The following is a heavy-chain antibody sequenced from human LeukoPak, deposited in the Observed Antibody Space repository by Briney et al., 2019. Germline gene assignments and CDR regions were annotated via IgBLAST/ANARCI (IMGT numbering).Heavy chain of an antibody. CDR2: INPGNGNT. D-gene: IGHD2-21*01. V-gene: IGHV1-3*01. CDR3: ARGGPLLSVARGLRNAFDI. CDR1: GYTFTSFA. J-gene: IGHJ3*02. Sequence: ASVKVSCKASGYTFTSFAMHWVRQAPGQRLEWMGWINPGNGNTKYSQKLQGRVTMTTDTSTSTAYMELRSLRSDDTAVYYCARGGPLLSVARGLRNAFDIWGQGTMVTVSS.